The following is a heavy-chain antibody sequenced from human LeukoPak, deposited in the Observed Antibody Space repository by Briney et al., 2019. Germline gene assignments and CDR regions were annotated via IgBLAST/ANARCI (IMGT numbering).Heavy chain of an antibody. CDR1: GFTFGDYA. J-gene: IGHJ4*02. CDR3: VGYYYGSGSFIY. CDR2: IRSKAYGGTT. Sequence: SLRLSCTASGFTFGDYAMSWFRQAPGKGLEWVGFIRSKAYGGTTEYAASVKGRFTISRDDSKSIAYLQMNSLRAEDTAVYYCVGYYYGSGSFIYWGQGTLVTVSS. V-gene: IGHV3-49*03. D-gene: IGHD3-10*01.